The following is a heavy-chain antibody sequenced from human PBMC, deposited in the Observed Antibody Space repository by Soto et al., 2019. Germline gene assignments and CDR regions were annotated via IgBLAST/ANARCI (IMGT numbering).Heavy chain of an antibody. CDR2: INHSGST. Sequence: SETLSLTCAVYGGSFSGYYWNWIRQPPGKGLEWIGEINHSGSTNYNPSLKSRVTISVDTSKNQFSLKLSSVTAADTAVYYCARRYGTTFDYWGQGTLVTVSS. D-gene: IGHD1-7*01. CDR1: GGSFSGYY. CDR3: ARRYGTTFDY. J-gene: IGHJ4*02. V-gene: IGHV4-34*01.